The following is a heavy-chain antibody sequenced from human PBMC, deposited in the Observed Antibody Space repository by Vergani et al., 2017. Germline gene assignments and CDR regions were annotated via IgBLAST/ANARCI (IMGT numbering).Heavy chain of an antibody. D-gene: IGHD3-3*01. Sequence: QVQLVESGGGVVQPGRSLRLSCKASGFTFSNYGMHWVRQAPGKGLEWVAVIIYDGSNEYYADSVKGRFSISRDNSKNTLYLQMTSLRAEDTAVYFCAKDFLVADYDFWTGYPLYYFENWGQGTQVTVSS. CDR3: AKDFLVADYDFWTGYPLYYFEN. CDR2: IIYDGSNE. V-gene: IGHV3-30*18. CDR1: GFTFSNYG. J-gene: IGHJ4*02.